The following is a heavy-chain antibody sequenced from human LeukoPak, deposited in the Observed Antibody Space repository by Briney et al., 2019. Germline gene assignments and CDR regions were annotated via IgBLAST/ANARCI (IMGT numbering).Heavy chain of an antibody. Sequence: PSETLSLTCTVSGGSISSSSYYWGWIRQPPGKGLEWIGSIYYSGSTYYNPSLKSRVTISVDTSKNQFSLKLSSVTAADTAVYYCARLRGYETLDYWGQGTLVTVSS. D-gene: IGHD5-12*01. CDR1: GGSISSSSYY. CDR2: IYYSGST. CDR3: ARLRGYETLDY. J-gene: IGHJ4*02. V-gene: IGHV4-39*01.